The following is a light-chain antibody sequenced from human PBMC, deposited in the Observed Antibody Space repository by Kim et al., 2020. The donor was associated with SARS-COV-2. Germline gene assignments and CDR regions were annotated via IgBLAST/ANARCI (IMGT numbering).Light chain of an antibody. CDR3: QQYSDSPPT. CDR2: DAS. Sequence: VSTGERATLSCRASQSLSSNLAWYQQKRGQAPRLLIYDASTRAAGLPDRFSGSGSGTEFTLTISSLQSEDFAVYYCQQYSDSPPTFGQGTKVDIK. V-gene: IGKV3-15*01. J-gene: IGKJ1*01. CDR1: QSLSSN.